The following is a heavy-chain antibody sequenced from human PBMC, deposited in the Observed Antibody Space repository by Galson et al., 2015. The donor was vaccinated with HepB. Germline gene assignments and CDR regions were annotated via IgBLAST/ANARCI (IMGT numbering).Heavy chain of an antibody. CDR3: ARMLSGWKQGFDL. CDR2: INTITGKP. V-gene: IGHV7-4-1*02. Sequence: SVKVSCKASGSPFTGYAMNWVRQAPGQGLEWMGWINTITGKPTYAQDFTGRFVFSLDTSVSTAYLAISSLKAEDTAEYYCARMLSGWKQGFDLWGQGTLVTVSS. D-gene: IGHD6-19*01. J-gene: IGHJ4*02. CDR1: GSPFTGYA.